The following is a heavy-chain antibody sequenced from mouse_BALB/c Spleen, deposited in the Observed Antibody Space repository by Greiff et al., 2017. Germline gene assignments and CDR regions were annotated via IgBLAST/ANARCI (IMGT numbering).Heavy chain of an antibody. D-gene: IGHD1-1*01. V-gene: IGHV1-9*01. J-gene: IGHJ4*01. CDR2: ILPGSGST. CDR1: GYTFSSYW. Sequence: QVQLKESGPELVKPGASVKISCKATGYTFSSYWIEWVKQRPGHGLEWIGEILPGSGSTNYNEKFKGKATFTADTSSNTAYMQLSSLTSEDSAVYYCARCTTVVGYAMDYWGQGTSGTVSS. CDR3: ARCTTVVGYAMDY.